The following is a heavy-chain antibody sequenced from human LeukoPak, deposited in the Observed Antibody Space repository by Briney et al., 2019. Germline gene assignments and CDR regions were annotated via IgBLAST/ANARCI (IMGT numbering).Heavy chain of an antibody. D-gene: IGHD6-13*01. CDR2: VFDSGST. CDR3: ARGYSSSWNYLDY. J-gene: IGHJ4*02. CDR1: GGSIRGGEYY. V-gene: IGHV4-61*08. Sequence: SQTLSLTCTVTGGSIRGGEYYWNWIRQPPGKGLEWIGYVFDSGSTTYNPSLKSRVTISVDTSKKQFSLKVSSVTAADTAVYYCARGYSSSWNYLDYWGQGTLVTVSS.